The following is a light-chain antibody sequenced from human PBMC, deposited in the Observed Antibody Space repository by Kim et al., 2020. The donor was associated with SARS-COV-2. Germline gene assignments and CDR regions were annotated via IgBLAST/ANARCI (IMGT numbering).Light chain of an antibody. CDR2: EDN. J-gene: IGLJ2*01. V-gene: IGLV6-57*03. CDR1: SGSIASNY. Sequence: NFMLTQPHSVSESPGKTVTISCTRSSGSIASNYVQWYQQRPGSAPTTVIYEDNQRPSWVPDRFSGSIDSSSNSASLTISGLKTEDEADYYCQSYDSSDQGVVFGGGTQLTFL. CDR3: QSYDSSDQGVV.